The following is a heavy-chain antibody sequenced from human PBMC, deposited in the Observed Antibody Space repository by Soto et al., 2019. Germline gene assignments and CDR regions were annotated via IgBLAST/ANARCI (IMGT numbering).Heavy chain of an antibody. CDR1: GYTFTSYD. CDR2: MNPNSGNT. Sequence: ASVKVSCKASGYTFTSYDINWVRQATGQGLEWMGWMNPNSGNTGYAQKFQGRVTVTRNTSISTAYMELSSLRSEDTAVYYCARVSGCTNGVCYFFDYWGQGTLVTVSS. V-gene: IGHV1-8*01. J-gene: IGHJ4*02. D-gene: IGHD2-8*01. CDR3: ARVSGCTNGVCYFFDY.